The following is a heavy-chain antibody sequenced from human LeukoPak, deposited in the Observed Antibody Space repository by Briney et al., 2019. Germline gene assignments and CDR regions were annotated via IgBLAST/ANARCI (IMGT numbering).Heavy chain of an antibody. D-gene: IGHD3-3*01. V-gene: IGHV3-21*01. CDR2: ISSSSSYI. J-gene: IGHJ6*03. CDR1: GFTFSSYS. Sequence: GGSLRLSCAASGFTFSSYSMNWVRQAPGKGLEWVSSISSSSSYIYYADSVKGRFTISRDNAKNSLYLQMNSLRAEDTAVYYCARDVSTSLEHYMDVWGKGTTVTVSS. CDR3: ARDVSTSLEHYMDV.